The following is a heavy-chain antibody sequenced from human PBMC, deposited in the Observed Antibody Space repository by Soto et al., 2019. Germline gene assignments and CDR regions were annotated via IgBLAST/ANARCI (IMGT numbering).Heavy chain of an antibody. D-gene: IGHD6-6*01. Sequence: GGSLRLSCAGSGFTFRSYWMQWVRQAPGKGLVWVSWINSDGSSTSYADSVKGRFTISRDNAKNTLYLQMNSLRAEDTAVYYCASGGSSLNFDSWGQGTLVTVSS. CDR2: INSDGSST. V-gene: IGHV3-74*01. CDR3: ASGGSSLNFDS. J-gene: IGHJ4*02. CDR1: GFTFRSYW.